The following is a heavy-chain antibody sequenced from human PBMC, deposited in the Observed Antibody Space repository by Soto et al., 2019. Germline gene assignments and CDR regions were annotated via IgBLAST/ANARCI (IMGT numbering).Heavy chain of an antibody. CDR2: INGSGGST. CDR3: AEAGGAGCDRRGVDG. V-gene: IGHV3-23*01. D-gene: IGHD3-10*01. J-gene: IGHJ6*02. CDR1: GFTFSSYA. Sequence: EVQLLESGGGLVQPGGSLRLSCAASGFTFSSYAMSWVRQAPGTGLEWVSAINGSGGSTYYADSVKGRFTISRDNSKKPIDLQVKRLRAVDAAVYDWAEAGGAGCDRRGVDGWGQGTTVTVSS.